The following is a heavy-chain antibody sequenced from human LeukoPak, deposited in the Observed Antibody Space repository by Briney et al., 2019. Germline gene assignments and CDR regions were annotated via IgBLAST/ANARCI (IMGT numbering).Heavy chain of an antibody. D-gene: IGHD2-8*01. J-gene: IGHJ6*04. CDR3: ACTNTLDV. CDR2: IYQDGSKK. CDR1: GFLFINYW. Sequence: GPLRLSCAASGFLFINYWMNGGRQAPGKGLEWVANIYQDGSKKNYVDSVKGRFTISRDNAKNSLYLQMNSLRAEDTAVYYCACTNTLDVWGKGATVTVSS. V-gene: IGHV3-7*03.